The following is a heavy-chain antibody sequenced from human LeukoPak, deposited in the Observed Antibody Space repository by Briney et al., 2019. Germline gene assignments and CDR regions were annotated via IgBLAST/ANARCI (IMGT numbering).Heavy chain of an antibody. CDR1: GDSLSSFY. CDR2: IFPGGDT. V-gene: IGHV4-4*07. J-gene: IGHJ4*02. D-gene: IGHD3/OR15-3a*01. Sequence: SETLSLTCRVSGDSLSSFYWSWIRQPAGKGLEWIGRIFPGGDTNYNPSLQSRVTVSVDTAKNEFSLRLNSVNTADTAVYFWAREWTGFAEFDYWGRGILVTVSS. CDR3: AREWTGFAEFDY.